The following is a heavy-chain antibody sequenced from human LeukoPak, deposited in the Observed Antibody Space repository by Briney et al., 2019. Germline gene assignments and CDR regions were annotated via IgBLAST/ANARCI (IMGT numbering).Heavy chain of an antibody. CDR1: GYTFTGYY. V-gene: IGHV1-2*02. CDR3: ARVVVVPAAMKDAFDI. J-gene: IGHJ3*02. CDR2: INPNSGGT. Sequence: ASVKVSCKASGYTFTGYYMHWVRQAPGQGLEWMGWINPNSGGTNYAQKFQGRVTMTRDTSISTAYMELSRLRSDDTAVYYCARVVVVPAAMKDAFDIWGQGTMVTVSS. D-gene: IGHD2-2*01.